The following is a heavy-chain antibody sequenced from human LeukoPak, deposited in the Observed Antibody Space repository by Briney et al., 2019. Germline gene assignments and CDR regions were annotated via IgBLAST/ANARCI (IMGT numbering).Heavy chain of an antibody. Sequence: PSETLSLTCAVYGGSFSGYYWSWIRQPPGKGLEWIGEINHSGSTNYNPSLKSRVTISVDTSKNQFSLKLSSVTAADTAVYYCAREVGLQGIHAFDIWGQGTMVTVSS. CDR3: AREVGLQGIHAFDI. CDR1: GGSFSGYY. J-gene: IGHJ3*02. D-gene: IGHD5-24*01. V-gene: IGHV4-34*01. CDR2: INHSGST.